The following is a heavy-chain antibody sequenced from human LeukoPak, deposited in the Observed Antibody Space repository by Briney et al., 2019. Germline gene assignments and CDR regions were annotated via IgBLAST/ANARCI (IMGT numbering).Heavy chain of an antibody. Sequence: SETLSLTCTVSGGSISSDSWWSWVRQPPGEGLEWVGQISHGGITDYKPSLKSRVTISVDKSNNHFSLELRSVTAADTAVYYCVSNGVSSGAGFHFGSWGQGILVTVSS. D-gene: IGHD2-8*01. CDR3: VSNGVSSGAGFHFGS. V-gene: IGHV4-4*02. CDR2: ISHGGIT. J-gene: IGHJ4*02. CDR1: GGSISSDSW.